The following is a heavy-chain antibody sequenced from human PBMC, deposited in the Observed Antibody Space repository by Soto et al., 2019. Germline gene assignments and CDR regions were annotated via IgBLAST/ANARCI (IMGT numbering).Heavy chain of an antibody. CDR2: IWHDGSNK. CDR1: GFSFNTHG. Sequence: QVHLVESGGGVVQPGRSLRLSCAASGFSFNTHGMRWVRQAPGKGLEWVAVIWHDGSNKYYGDSVKGRFTISRENSKNTLSLQMNSLRAEDTAIYYCARDSGPASATWLDHWGQGTLVTVSS. CDR3: ARDSGPASATWLDH. D-gene: IGHD7-27*01. V-gene: IGHV3-33*01. J-gene: IGHJ5*02.